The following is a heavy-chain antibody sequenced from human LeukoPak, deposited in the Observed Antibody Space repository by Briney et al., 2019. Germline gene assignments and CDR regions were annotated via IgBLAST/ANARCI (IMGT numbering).Heavy chain of an antibody. CDR2: IPYSGSA. CDR1: GDSISSSSYF. V-gene: IGHV4-39*01. J-gene: IGHJ4*02. D-gene: IGHD2/OR15-2a*01. CDR3: ARPARDGDYYY. Sequence: PSETLSLTCAVSGDSISSSSYFWGWIRQPPGKGLEWIGSIPYSGSASYNPSLKSRVIISIDTSKNQLSLEVWSVTAADTAVYYCARPARDGDYYYWGQGTLVTVSS.